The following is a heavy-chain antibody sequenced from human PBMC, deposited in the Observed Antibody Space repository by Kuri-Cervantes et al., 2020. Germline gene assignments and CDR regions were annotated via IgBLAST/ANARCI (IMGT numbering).Heavy chain of an antibody. CDR2: INHSGST. J-gene: IGHJ6*02. Sequence: ESLKISCAASGFAVSNNYMSWVRQPPGKGLEWIGEINHSGSTNYNPSLKSRVTISVDTSKNQFSLKLSSVTAADTAAYYCARIRGKKMVRGVPVSSWHYYGMDVWGQGTTVTVSS. V-gene: IGHV4-34*01. CDR1: GFAVSNNY. CDR3: ARIRGKKMVRGVPVSSWHYYGMDV. D-gene: IGHD3-10*01.